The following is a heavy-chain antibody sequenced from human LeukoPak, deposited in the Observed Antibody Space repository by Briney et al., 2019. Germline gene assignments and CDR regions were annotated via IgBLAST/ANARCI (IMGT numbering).Heavy chain of an antibody. CDR2: ISYDGSNK. CDR1: GFTFSSYG. J-gene: IGHJ4*02. Sequence: GRSLRLSCAASGFTFSSYGMHWVCQAPGKGLEWVAVISYDGSNKYYADSVKGRFTISRDNSKNTLYLQMNSLRAEDTAVYYCAKVINPITMVRGGLDYRGQGTLVTVSS. CDR3: AKVINPITMVRGGLDY. V-gene: IGHV3-30*18. D-gene: IGHD3-10*01.